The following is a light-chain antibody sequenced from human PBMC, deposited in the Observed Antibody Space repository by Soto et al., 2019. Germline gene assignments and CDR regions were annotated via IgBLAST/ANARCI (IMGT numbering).Light chain of an antibody. Sequence: DVVVTQSPLSLPVTLGQAASIPCRSSQSLVYRDGNTYLSWFHQRTGQSPRRLIYKVSNRDSGVPDRFSGSGSGTDFTLKISSVEAEDVGVYYCMQGTHWPPITFGQGTRLEI. CDR2: KVS. CDR1: QSLVYRDGNTY. J-gene: IGKJ5*01. CDR3: MQGTHWPPIT. V-gene: IGKV2-30*01.